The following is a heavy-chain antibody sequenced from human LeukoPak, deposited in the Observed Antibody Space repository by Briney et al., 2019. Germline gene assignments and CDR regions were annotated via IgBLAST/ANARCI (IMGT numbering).Heavy chain of an antibody. CDR1: GFTFSSYG. CDR3: AREWGEYSSSWGDY. CDR2: ISSSSSYI. J-gene: IGHJ4*02. Sequence: GGSLRLSCAASGFTFSSYGMHWVRQAPGKGLEWVSSISSSSSYIYYADSVKGRFTISRDNAKNSLYLQMNSLRAEDTAVYYCAREWGEYSSSWGDYWGQGTLVTVSS. D-gene: IGHD6-6*01. V-gene: IGHV3-21*01.